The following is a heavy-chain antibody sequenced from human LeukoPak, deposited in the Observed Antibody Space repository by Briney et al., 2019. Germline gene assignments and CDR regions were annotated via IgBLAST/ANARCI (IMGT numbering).Heavy chain of an antibody. CDR3: AKDGGLWVSAHWGDS. CDR2: ITTSDGNT. D-gene: IGHD7-27*01. V-gene: IGHV3-23*01. J-gene: IGHJ4*02. Sequence: GGSLRLSCAASGFIFSSYTMSWVRQAPGKGLEWVSTITTSDGNTYYADSVKGRFTVSRDNSKNTLFLQMNSLRAEDTAVYYCAKDGGLWVSAHWGDSWGRGTLVPVSS. CDR1: GFIFSSYT.